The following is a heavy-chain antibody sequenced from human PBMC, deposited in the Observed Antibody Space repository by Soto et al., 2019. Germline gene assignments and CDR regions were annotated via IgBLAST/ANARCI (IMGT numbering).Heavy chain of an antibody. CDR3: ARDKRDSSGYYYGYYYYYGMDV. CDR2: IKQDGSEK. D-gene: IGHD3-22*01. J-gene: IGHJ6*02. V-gene: IGHV3-7*03. CDR1: GFTFSSYW. Sequence: GGSLRLSCAASGFTFSSYWMSWVRQAPGKGLEWVANIKQDGSEKYYVDSVKGRFTISRDNAKNSLYLQMNSLRAEDTAVYYCARDKRDSSGYYYGYYYYYGMDVWGQGTTVTVSS.